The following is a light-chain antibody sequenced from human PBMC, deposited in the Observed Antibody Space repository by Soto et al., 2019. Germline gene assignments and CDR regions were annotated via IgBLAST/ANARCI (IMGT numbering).Light chain of an antibody. J-gene: IGKJ1*01. CDR1: QTVSSSY. Sequence: EIVLTQSPGTLSLSPGERATLSCRASQTVSSSYLAWYQQKPGQAPRLLIYGASSRATGIPDRFSGSGSGTDFTLTISRLETEDFAVYYCQPYGSSPRTFGQGTKVDI. CDR3: QPYGSSPRT. V-gene: IGKV3-20*01. CDR2: GAS.